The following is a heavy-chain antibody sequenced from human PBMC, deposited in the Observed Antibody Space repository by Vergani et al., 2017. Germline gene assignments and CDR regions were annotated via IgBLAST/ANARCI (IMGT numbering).Heavy chain of an antibody. J-gene: IGHJ6*03. CDR2: LYSGGSST. CDR1: GFTFSSYA. CDR3: AKSRLDYYYLDV. Sequence: EVQLLESGGGLVQPGGSLRLSCAASGFTFSSYAMSWVRQAPGKGLEWVSVLYSGGSSTNYADSVKGRFTISRDNSKTTLYLQMNSLRAEDTAVYYCAKSRLDYYYLDVWGKGTPVTVSS. V-gene: IGHV3-23*03.